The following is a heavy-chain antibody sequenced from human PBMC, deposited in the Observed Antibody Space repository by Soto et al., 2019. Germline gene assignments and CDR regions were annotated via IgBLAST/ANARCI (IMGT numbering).Heavy chain of an antibody. CDR2: ISGSGGST. CDR3: AKVEEAGYYSSYGRDV. CDR1: GFTFSSYA. D-gene: IGHD6-13*01. Sequence: GGSLRLSCAASGFTFSSYAMSWVRQAPGKGLEWVSAISGSGGSTYYADSVKGRFTISRDNSKNTLYLQMNSLRAEDTAVYYCAKVEEAGYYSSYGRDVGGKGPTVTVSS. V-gene: IGHV3-23*01. J-gene: IGHJ6*04.